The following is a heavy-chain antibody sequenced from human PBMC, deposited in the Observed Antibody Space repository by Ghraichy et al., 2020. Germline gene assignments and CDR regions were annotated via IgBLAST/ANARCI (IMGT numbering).Heavy chain of an antibody. CDR2: IYYSGST. V-gene: IGHV4-39*01. CDR3: ARHRGYSNSIGAFDI. D-gene: IGHD4-11*01. CDR1: GGSISSSSYY. Sequence: SETLSLTCTVSGGSISSSSYYWGWIRQPPGKGLEWIGSIYYSGSTYYNPSLKSRVTISVDTSKNQFSLKLSSVTAADTAVYYCARHRGYSNSIGAFDIWGQGTMVTVSS. J-gene: IGHJ3*02.